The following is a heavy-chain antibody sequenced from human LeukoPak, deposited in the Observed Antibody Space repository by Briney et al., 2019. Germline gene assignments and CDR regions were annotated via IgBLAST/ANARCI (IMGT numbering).Heavy chain of an antibody. CDR1: GFTFSSYW. J-gene: IGHJ4*02. D-gene: IGHD1-26*01. Sequence: PGRSLRLSCAASGFTFSSYWMHWVRQAPGKGLVWVSRINSDGSSTSYADSVKGRFTISRDNAKNTLYLQMNSLRAEDTAVYYCARGDLRRAIDYWGQGTLVTVSS. CDR3: ARGDLRRAIDY. CDR2: INSDGSST. V-gene: IGHV3-74*01.